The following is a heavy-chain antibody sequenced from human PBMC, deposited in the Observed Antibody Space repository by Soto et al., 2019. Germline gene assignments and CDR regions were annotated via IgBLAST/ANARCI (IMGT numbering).Heavy chain of an antibody. CDR3: ARDSSSAPFDP. J-gene: IGHJ5*02. CDR2: ISYDGSNK. V-gene: IGHV3-30-3*01. CDR1: GFTFSSYA. Sequence: PVGSLRLSCAASGFTFSSYAMHWVRQAPGKGLEWVAVISYDGSNKYYADSVKGRFTISRDNSKNTLYLQMNSLRAEDTAVYYCARDSSSAPFDPWGQGTLVTVSS. D-gene: IGHD6-6*01.